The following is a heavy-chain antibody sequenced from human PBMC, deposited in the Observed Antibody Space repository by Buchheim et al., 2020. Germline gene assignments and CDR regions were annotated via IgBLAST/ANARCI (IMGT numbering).Heavy chain of an antibody. Sequence: QVQLVESGGGVVQPGRSLRLSCAASGFTFSSYGMHWVRQAPGKGLEWVAVIWYDGSNKYYADSVKGRFTISRDNSKNTLYLQMNSLRAEDTAVYYCARDYLYCSSTSCYTVQGAFDIWGQGT. D-gene: IGHD2-2*02. CDR1: GFTFSSYG. CDR2: IWYDGSNK. J-gene: IGHJ3*02. CDR3: ARDYLYCSSTSCYTVQGAFDI. V-gene: IGHV3-33*01.